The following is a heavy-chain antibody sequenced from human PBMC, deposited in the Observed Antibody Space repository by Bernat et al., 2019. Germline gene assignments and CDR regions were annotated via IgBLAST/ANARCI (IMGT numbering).Heavy chain of an antibody. CDR1: GFTFSSYG. CDR3: ARDQEKYYYDSSGYSGYYYGMDV. D-gene: IGHD3-22*01. CDR2: IWYDGSNK. J-gene: IGHJ6*02. V-gene: IGHV3-33*01. Sequence: QVQLVESGGGVVQPGRSLRLSCAASGFTFSSYGMHWVRQAPGKGLEWVAAIWYDGSNKYYADSVKGLFTISRDNSKNTLYLQMNSLRAEDTAVYYCARDQEKYYYDSSGYSGYYYGMDVWGQGTTVTVSS.